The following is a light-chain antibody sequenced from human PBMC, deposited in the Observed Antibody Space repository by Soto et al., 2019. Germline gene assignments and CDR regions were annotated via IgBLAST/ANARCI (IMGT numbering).Light chain of an antibody. Sequence: QSVLTQPASVSGSPGQSITISCTGTSSDVGGYNSVSWYQQHPGKAPKLMIYEVSNRPSGVPDRFSGSTSVNSASLTISGLQADDEADYYCCLYIGETTYVFGTGTKVIVL. V-gene: IGLV2-14*01. CDR3: CLYIGETTYV. CDR1: SSDVGGYNS. J-gene: IGLJ1*01. CDR2: EVS.